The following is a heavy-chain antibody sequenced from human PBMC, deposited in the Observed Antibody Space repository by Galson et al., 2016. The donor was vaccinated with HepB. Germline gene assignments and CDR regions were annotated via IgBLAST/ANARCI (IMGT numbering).Heavy chain of an antibody. J-gene: IGHJ4*02. CDR1: GFTFRTYG. Sequence: SLRLSCAASGFTFRTYGMHWVRQTPGKGLEWVAVISYDGSHKYYADSVKGRFTISRENSKNTLYLQMNSLRAEDTAMYYCARDDYSGGRGSPDYWGQGTLVTVSS. V-gene: IGHV3-30*03. CDR2: ISYDGSHK. D-gene: IGHD4/OR15-4a*01. CDR3: ARDDYSGGRGSPDY.